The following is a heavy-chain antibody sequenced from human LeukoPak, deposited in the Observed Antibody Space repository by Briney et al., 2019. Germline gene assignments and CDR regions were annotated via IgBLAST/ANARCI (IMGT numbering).Heavy chain of an antibody. Sequence: ASVKVSCTASGYTFTSYDINWVRQATGQGLEWMGWMNPNSGNTGYAQKFQGRVTMTRNTSISTAYMELSRLTSDDTAVYYCARDLQGNVAVPAAILGDWGQGGLVTVSS. V-gene: IGHV1-8*01. J-gene: IGHJ4*02. CDR3: ARDLQGNVAVPAAILGD. CDR1: GYTFTSYD. CDR2: MNPNSGNT. D-gene: IGHD2-2*01.